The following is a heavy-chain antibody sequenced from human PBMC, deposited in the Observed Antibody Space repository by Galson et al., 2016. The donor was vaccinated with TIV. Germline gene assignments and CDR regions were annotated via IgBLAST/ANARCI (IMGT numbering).Heavy chain of an antibody. D-gene: IGHD2-8*02. Sequence: QSGAEVKKPGKSLTISCKASGGTFSRFAISWVRQAPGQGLEWMGSIIPIFGTSKYAQKFQGRVTITADKSTSTAYMELSSLRSEDTAVYYCASDSVPVAYGMDVWGQGTTVTVS. J-gene: IGHJ6*02. CDR1: GGTFSRFA. CDR2: IIPIFGTS. V-gene: IGHV1-69*06. CDR3: ASDSVPVAYGMDV.